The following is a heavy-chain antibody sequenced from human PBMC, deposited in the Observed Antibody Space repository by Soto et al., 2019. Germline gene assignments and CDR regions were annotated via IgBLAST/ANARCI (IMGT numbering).Heavy chain of an antibody. V-gene: IGHV3-23*01. D-gene: IGHD3-10*01. Sequence: GGSLRLSCAASGFTFSSYAMSWVRQAPGKGLEWVSAISGSGGSTYYADSGKGRFTISRDNSKNTLYLQMNSLRAEDTAVYYCAKLKYYYGSGGGPPAFDIWGQGTMVTVSS. J-gene: IGHJ3*02. CDR1: GFTFSSYA. CDR3: AKLKYYYGSGGGPPAFDI. CDR2: ISGSGGST.